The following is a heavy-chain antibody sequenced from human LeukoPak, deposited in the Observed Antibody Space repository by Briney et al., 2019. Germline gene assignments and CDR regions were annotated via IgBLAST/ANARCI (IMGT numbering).Heavy chain of an antibody. V-gene: IGHV1-2*02. CDR2: INPNSGGT. Sequence: ASVKVSCKASGYTFTGYYMHWVRQAPGQGLEWMGWINPNSGGTNYAQKFQGRVTMTRDTSIGTAYMELSRLRSDDTAVYYCARVRGTVWGLWDYYYMDVWGKGTTVTVSS. D-gene: IGHD3-16*01. CDR1: GYTFTGYY. CDR3: ARVRGTVWGLWDYYYMDV. J-gene: IGHJ6*03.